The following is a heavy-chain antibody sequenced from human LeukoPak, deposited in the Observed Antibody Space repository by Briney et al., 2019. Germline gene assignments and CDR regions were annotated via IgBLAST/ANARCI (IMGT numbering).Heavy chain of an antibody. CDR2: ISGSGGSA. Sequence: GGSLRLSCAASGFTFSNYAMSWVRQAPGKGLEWVSPISGSGGSAYYADSVKGRFTISRDNSKNTLYLQMNSLRAEDTAVYYCAKLLRGVVVPYYDYWGQGTLVNVSS. CDR1: GFTFSNYA. V-gene: IGHV3-23*01. CDR3: AKLLRGVVVPYYDY. J-gene: IGHJ4*02. D-gene: IGHD3-10*01.